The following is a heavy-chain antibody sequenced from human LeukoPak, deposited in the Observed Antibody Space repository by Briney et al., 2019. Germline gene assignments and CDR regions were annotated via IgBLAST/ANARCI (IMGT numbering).Heavy chain of an antibody. J-gene: IGHJ6*03. CDR3: ARVGSRPSNWIQLWGVYYYYYMDV. CDR1: GYTFTSYD. V-gene: IGHV1-8*01. Sequence: ASVKVSCKASGYTFTSYDINWVRRATGQGLEWMGWMNPNSGNTGYAQKFQGRVTMTRNTSISTAYMELSSLRSEDTAVYYCARVGSRPSNWIQLWGVYYYYYMDVWGKGTTVTVSS. D-gene: IGHD5-18*01. CDR2: MNPNSGNT.